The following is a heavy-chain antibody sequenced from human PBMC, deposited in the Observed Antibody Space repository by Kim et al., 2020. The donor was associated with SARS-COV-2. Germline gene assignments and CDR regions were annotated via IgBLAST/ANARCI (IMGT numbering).Heavy chain of an antibody. CDR2: INHSGST. V-gene: IGHV4-34*01. Sequence: SETLSLTCAVYGGSFSGYYWSWIRQPPGKGLEWIGEINHSGSTNYNPSLKSRVTISVDTSKNQFSLKLSSVTAADTAVYYCAREPTVRGWFDPWGQGTLVTVSS. J-gene: IGHJ5*02. CDR3: AREPTVRGWFDP. CDR1: GGSFSGYY.